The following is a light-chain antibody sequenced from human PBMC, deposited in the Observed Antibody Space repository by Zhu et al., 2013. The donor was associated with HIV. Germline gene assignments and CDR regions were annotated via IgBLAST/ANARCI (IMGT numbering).Light chain of an antibody. Sequence: EIVLTQSPDTLSSSPGERATLSCRASQPVPNNYVSWYQQRPGQAPRLLIYRASGRATDIPERFSGSGSGTDFTLTISRLEPEDFAVYYCLKYGDSPYTFGQGT. CDR3: LKYGDSPYT. J-gene: IGKJ2*01. V-gene: IGKV3-20*01. CDR1: QPVPNNY. CDR2: RAS.